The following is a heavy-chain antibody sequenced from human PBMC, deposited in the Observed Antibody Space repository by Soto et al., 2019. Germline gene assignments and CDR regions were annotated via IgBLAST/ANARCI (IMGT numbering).Heavy chain of an antibody. CDR2: ISGRGGST. V-gene: IGHV3-23*01. J-gene: IGHJ4*02. CDR1: GFTFSSYA. CDR3: AKGESRGWYVRLDY. Sequence: EVQLLESGGGLVQPGGSLRLSCAASGFTFSSYAMNWVRQAPGKGLEWGSAISGRGGSTYYADSVKGRFTISRDNSKNTLYLQMNSRRAEDTAVYYCAKGESRGWYVRLDYWGQGTLVTFSS. D-gene: IGHD3-10*02.